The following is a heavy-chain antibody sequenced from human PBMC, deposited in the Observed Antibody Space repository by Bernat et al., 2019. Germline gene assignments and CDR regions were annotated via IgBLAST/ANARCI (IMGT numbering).Heavy chain of an antibody. Sequence: QVQLVESGGGVVQPGRSLRLSCAASGFTFSSYGMHWVRQAPGKGLEWVAVIWYDGSNKYYADSVKGRFTISRDNSKNTLYLQMNSLRAEDTAGYYCARDLDYGDRAFDIWGQGTMVTVSS. CDR3: ARDLDYGDRAFDI. CDR1: GFTFSSYG. CDR2: IWYDGSNK. V-gene: IGHV3-33*01. J-gene: IGHJ3*02. D-gene: IGHD4-17*01.